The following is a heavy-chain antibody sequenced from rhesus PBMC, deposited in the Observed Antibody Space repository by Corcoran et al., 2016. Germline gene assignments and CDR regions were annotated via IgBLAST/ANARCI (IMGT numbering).Heavy chain of an antibody. V-gene: IGHV4-81*01. CDR3: AREYSTGGLDS. J-gene: IGHJ6*01. Sequence: QVQLQESGPGLVKPSETLSLTCAVSGGYIIGYYWSLLRQPPGKGLEWIGNIDGNIAGTNYNPSLKSRVTISKDTSKNQFSLKLSSVTAADTAVDYCAREYSTGGLDSWGQGVVVTVSS. D-gene: IGHD4-23*01. CDR2: IDGNIAGT. CDR1: GGYIIGYY.